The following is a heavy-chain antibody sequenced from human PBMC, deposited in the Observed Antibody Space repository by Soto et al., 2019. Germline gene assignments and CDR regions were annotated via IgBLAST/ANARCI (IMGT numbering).Heavy chain of an antibody. J-gene: IGHJ4*02. Sequence: EVQLVESGGGLVQPGRSLRLSCAASGFTFDDYVMHWVRQAPGKGLEWVSGISWNSGSIGYADSVKGRFTISRDNAKNSLYLQMNSLRAEDTALYYCAKDMYSSSWTFDYWGQGTLVTVSS. CDR1: GFTFDDYV. D-gene: IGHD6-13*01. CDR2: ISWNSGSI. CDR3: AKDMYSSSWTFDY. V-gene: IGHV3-9*01.